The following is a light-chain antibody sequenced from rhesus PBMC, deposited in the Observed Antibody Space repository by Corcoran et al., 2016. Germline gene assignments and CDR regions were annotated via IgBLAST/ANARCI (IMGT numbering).Light chain of an antibody. Sequence: DIQMTQSPSSLSASIGDTVTITCRASQAISSSLNWFQQKPGKAPKVLIYAASSLGSGVQSRFSGRGSGTDCTITIRSLQPEDFAVYYCLQHNSYPRTFGGGTKVELK. CDR2: AAS. J-gene: IGKJ4*01. CDR1: QAISSS. CDR3: LQHNSYPRT. V-gene: IGKV1-28*03.